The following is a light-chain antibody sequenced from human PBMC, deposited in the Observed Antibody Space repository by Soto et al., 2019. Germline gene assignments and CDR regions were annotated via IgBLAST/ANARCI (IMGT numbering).Light chain of an antibody. CDR3: QHHSNWPPT. J-gene: IGKJ3*01. CDR1: QSVHRN. Sequence: EMVMTQSPSTLSVSPGERVTLSCRASQSVHRNLAWYQQKPGQGPSLLIYYASTRATGVPDRCTRSGSGTEFTLTIRSLQSEDFGVYHCQHHSNWPPTFGPGTKVEIK. CDR2: YAS. V-gene: IGKV3-15*01.